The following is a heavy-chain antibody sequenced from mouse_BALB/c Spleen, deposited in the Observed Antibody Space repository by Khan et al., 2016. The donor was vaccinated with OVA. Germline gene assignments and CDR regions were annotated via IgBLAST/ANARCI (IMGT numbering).Heavy chain of an antibody. J-gene: IGHJ3*01. Sequence: EVQLVESGPSLVKPSQTLSLTCSVTGDSITSGYWSWIRKFPGNKLEYMGYMIYSGNTYYNPSLKSRISISRHTSKNQHYLLSNSVTAEDTAKYYCERSTYRYAFAYWGQGTLVTVSA. D-gene: IGHD2-14*01. V-gene: IGHV3-8*02. CDR2: MIYSGNT. CDR1: GDSITSGY. CDR3: ERSTYRYAFAY.